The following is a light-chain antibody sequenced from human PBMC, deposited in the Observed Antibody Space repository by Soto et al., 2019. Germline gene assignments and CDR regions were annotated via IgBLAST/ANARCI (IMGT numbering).Light chain of an antibody. CDR3: QQYTDNWT. CDR2: DAS. Sequence: DIPMTQSPSTLSASVGDRVTITCRASQSISSWLAWYQQKPGKAPKLLIYDASSLEGGVPSRFSGSGSGTEFTLTISSLQPDDFASYYCQQYTDNWTFGQGTKVDVK. V-gene: IGKV1-5*01. J-gene: IGKJ1*01. CDR1: QSISSW.